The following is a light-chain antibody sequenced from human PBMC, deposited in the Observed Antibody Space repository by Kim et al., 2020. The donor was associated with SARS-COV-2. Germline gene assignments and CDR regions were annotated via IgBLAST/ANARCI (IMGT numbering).Light chain of an antibody. CDR3: SAWDSSLSAWV. CDR1: SNYVGDQG. Sequence: QTATLTCPENSNYVGDQGAAWLQQLQGHPPNLLSYRKNNRPSGISEKFSASRSGNTASLTITGLLPEDEADYYCSAWDSSLSAWVFGGGTQLTVL. J-gene: IGLJ3*02. V-gene: IGLV10-54*04. CDR2: RKN.